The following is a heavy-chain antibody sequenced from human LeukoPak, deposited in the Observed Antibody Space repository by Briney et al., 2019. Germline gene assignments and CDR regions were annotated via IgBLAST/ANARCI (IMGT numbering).Heavy chain of an antibody. CDR3: ARQAWVPTSPSAAFDI. D-gene: IGHD2/OR15-2a*01. CDR2: IYPGDSDT. J-gene: IGHJ3*02. CDR1: GYSFTSYW. Sequence: GEYLKISCKGSGYSFTSYWIGWVRQMPGEGLEWMGIIYPGDSDTRYSPSFQGQVTISADKSISTAYLQWSSLKASDTAMYYCARQAWVPTSPSAAFDIWGQGTMVTVSS. V-gene: IGHV5-51*01.